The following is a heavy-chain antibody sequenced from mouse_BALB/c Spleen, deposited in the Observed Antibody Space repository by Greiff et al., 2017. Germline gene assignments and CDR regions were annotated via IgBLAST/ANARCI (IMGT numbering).Heavy chain of an antibody. CDR2: ISNGGGST. J-gene: IGHJ4*01. V-gene: IGHV5-12-2*01. Sequence: EVMLVESGGGLVQPGGSLKLSCAASGFTFSSYTMSWVRQTPEKRLEWVAYISNGGGSTYYPDTVKGRFTISRDNAKNTLYLQMSSLKSEDTAMYYCARQGSYGSYAMDYWGQGTSGNVSS. CDR1: GFTFSSYT. CDR3: ARQGSYGSYAMDY. D-gene: IGHD1-2*01.